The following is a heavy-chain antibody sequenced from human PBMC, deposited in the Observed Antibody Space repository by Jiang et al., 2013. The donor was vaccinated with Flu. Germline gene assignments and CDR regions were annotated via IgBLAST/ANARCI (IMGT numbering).Heavy chain of an antibody. J-gene: IGHJ4*02. CDR2: IYGGGNT. V-gene: IGHV3-53*01. CDR3: ARDLGGRRDFDY. CDR1: GLTVSSSY. Sequence: RLSCAASGLTVSSSYMSWVRQAPGKGLEWVSVIYGGGNTYYADSVKGRFTISRDSSKNTVYLQMNSLRAEDTAVYYCARDLGGRRDFDYWGQGTLVTVSS. D-gene: IGHD3-16*01.